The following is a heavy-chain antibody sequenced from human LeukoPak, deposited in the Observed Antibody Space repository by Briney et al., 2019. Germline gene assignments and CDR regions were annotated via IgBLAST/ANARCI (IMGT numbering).Heavy chain of an antibody. J-gene: IGHJ5*02. CDR3: ASTQPRYCSSTSCYLMTNWFDP. D-gene: IGHD2-2*01. CDR1: GGTFNSYA. Sequence: ASVKVSCKASGGTFNSYAISWVRQAPGQGLEWMGGIIPIFGTANYAQKFQGRVTITADETTSTDYMELSSLRSEDTAVYYCASTQPRYCSSTSCYLMTNWFDPWGQGTLVTVSS. CDR2: IIPIFGTA. V-gene: IGHV1-69*13.